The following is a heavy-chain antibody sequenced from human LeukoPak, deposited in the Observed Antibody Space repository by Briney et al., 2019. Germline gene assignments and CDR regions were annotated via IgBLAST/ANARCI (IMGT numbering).Heavy chain of an antibody. Sequence: GGTLRLSCAASGFTFSSFGMSWVRQAPGKGLEWVSTISGSGSITYYADSMKGRFTISRDNSKNTLYLQVNSLRAEDTAVYYCAKDLWSVVTLTLDYWGQGTLVTVSS. CDR3: AKDLWSVVTLTLDY. J-gene: IGHJ4*02. V-gene: IGHV3-23*01. CDR1: GFTFSSFG. CDR2: ISGSGSIT. D-gene: IGHD2-21*02.